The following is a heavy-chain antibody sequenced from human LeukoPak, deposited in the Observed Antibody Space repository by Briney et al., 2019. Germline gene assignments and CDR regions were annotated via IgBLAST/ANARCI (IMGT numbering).Heavy chain of an antibody. D-gene: IGHD6-13*01. V-gene: IGHV3-21*01. CDR2: ITSGSSHI. Sequence: PGGSLRLSCAASGFTFSSYDMSWVRQTPGQGLEWVSSITSGSSHIYYADSVKGRFTISRDNAKSSLYLQMNSLRAEDTAVYYCARNPSGVDIASTEPWGQGTLVTVPS. CDR3: ARNPSGVDIASTEP. CDR1: GFTFSSYD. J-gene: IGHJ5*02.